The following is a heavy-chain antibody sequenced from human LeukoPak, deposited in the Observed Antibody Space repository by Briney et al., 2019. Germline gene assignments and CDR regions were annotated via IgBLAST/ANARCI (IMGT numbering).Heavy chain of an antibody. Sequence: SETLSLTCTVSGGSISSYYWSWIRQPAGKGLEWIGRIYTSGSTNYNPSLKSRVTMSVDTSKNQFSLKLSSVTAADTAVYYCARAHCSSTSCSDDAFDIWGQGTMVTVSS. D-gene: IGHD2-2*01. V-gene: IGHV4-4*07. CDR2: IYTSGST. J-gene: IGHJ3*02. CDR3: ARAHCSSTSCSDDAFDI. CDR1: GGSISSYY.